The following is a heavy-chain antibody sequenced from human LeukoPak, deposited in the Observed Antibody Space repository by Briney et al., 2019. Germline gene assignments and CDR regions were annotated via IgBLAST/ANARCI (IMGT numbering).Heavy chain of an antibody. V-gene: IGHV3-23*01. J-gene: IGHJ4*02. CDR1: GFTFTNYA. D-gene: IGHD3-22*01. CDR3: AKSRARREGSSGSIDY. Sequence: GGSLRFSCVASGFTFTNYAMTWVRQAPGKGLEWVSAISGSDGKTYYADSVKGRFTISRDNSKNTLYLQMNSLRADDTAVYYCAKSRARREGSSGSIDYWGQGTLVTVSS. CDR2: ISGSDGKT.